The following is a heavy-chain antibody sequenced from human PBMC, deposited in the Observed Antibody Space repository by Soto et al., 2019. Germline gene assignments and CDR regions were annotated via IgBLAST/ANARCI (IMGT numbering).Heavy chain of an antibody. J-gene: IGHJ6*02. D-gene: IGHD3-3*01. V-gene: IGHV3-30*18. CDR2: ISYDGSNK. CDR3: AKDGIGDREDFWMQPRKYGMDV. CDR1: GFTFSSYG. Sequence: GGSLRLSCAASGFTFSSYGMHWVRQAPGKGLEWVAVISYDGSNKYYADSVKGPFTISRDNSKNTLYLQMNSLRAEDTAVYYCAKDGIGDREDFWMQPRKYGMDVWGQGTTVTVSS.